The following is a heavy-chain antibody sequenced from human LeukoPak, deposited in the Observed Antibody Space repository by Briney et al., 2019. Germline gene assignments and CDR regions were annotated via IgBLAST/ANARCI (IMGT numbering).Heavy chain of an antibody. CDR1: GGSFSGYY. J-gene: IGHJ6*04. D-gene: IGHD3-10*01. CDR2: INHSGST. CDR3: ATRYYGSGSWGIYGMDV. Sequence: PSETLSLTSAVYGGSFSGYYWSWIRQPPGKGLEWIGEINHSGSTNYNPSLKSRVTISVDTSKNQFSLKLSSVTAADTAVYYCATRYYGSGSWGIYGMDVWGKGTTVTVSS. V-gene: IGHV4-34*01.